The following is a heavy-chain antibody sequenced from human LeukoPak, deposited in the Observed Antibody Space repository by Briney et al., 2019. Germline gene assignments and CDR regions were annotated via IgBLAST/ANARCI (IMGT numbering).Heavy chain of an antibody. J-gene: IGHJ4*02. D-gene: IGHD2-15*01. CDR1: GGSISSGGYY. CDR2: IYHSGST. Sequence: SETLSLTCTVSGGSISSGGYYWSWIRQPPGKGLEWIGYIYHSGSTYYNPSLKSRVTISVDRSKNQFSLKLSSVTAADTAVYYCARGRGYCSGGSCPLDYWSQGTLVTVSS. CDR3: ARGRGYCSGGSCPLDY. V-gene: IGHV4-30-2*01.